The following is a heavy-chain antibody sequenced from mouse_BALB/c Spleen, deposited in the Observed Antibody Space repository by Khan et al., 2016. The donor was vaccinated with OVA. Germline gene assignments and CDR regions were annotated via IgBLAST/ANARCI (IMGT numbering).Heavy chain of an antibody. CDR2: ISYSGST. V-gene: IGHV3-2*02. J-gene: IGHJ4*01. CDR3: ARGNYYGYALDY. CDR1: GYSITSNYA. Sequence: QLEESGPGLVKPSQSLSLTCTVNGYSITSNYAWNWIRQFPGNKLEWMGYISYSGSTNYNPSLQSRLSIPRDNYKNQFFLLLHSVTTEDSATYYCARGNYYGYALDYWGQGTSVTVSS. D-gene: IGHD1-1*01.